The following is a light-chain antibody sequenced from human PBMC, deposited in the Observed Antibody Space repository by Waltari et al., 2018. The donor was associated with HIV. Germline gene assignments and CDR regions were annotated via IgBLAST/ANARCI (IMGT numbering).Light chain of an antibody. CDR2: GAS. Sequence: DIVLTQSPGTLSLSPGERATISCRASQSVSSSYLAGYQQKPGQAPRLLIHGASSRATGITDRFSGSGAGTDFTLTISRLEPEDLAVYYCQQYGSSPATFGQGTRLEIK. J-gene: IGKJ5*01. CDR3: QQYGSSPAT. CDR1: QSVSSSY. V-gene: IGKV3-20*01.